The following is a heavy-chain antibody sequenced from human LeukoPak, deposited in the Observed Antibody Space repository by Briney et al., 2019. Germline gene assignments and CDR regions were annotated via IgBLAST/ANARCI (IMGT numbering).Heavy chain of an antibody. D-gene: IGHD2/OR15-2a*01. Sequence: ASVKVSCKASGYTFTSYDINWVRQAPGQGLEWMGWINPNSGGTNYAQKFQGRVTMTRDTSISTAYMELSRLRSDDTAVYYCARDSLSAGFDPWGQGTLVTVSS. CDR2: INPNSGGT. V-gene: IGHV1-2*02. CDR1: GYTFTSYD. J-gene: IGHJ5*02. CDR3: ARDSLSAGFDP.